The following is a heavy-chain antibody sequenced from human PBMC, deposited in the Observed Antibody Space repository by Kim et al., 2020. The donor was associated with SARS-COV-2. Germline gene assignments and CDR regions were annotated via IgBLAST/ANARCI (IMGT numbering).Heavy chain of an antibody. V-gene: IGHV4-59*01. D-gene: IGHD3-3*01. J-gene: IGHJ6*02. CDR3: ARVGYEFWSGHYGMDV. Sequence: SLTRRVTISVDTSKNQFSLKLSSVTAADTAVYYCARVGYEFWSGHYGMDVWGQGTTVTVSS.